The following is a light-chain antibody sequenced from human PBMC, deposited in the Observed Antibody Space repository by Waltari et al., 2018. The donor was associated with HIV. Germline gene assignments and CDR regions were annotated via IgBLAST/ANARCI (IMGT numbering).Light chain of an antibody. CDR1: QGVSDY. CDR2: DAS. J-gene: IGKJ4*01. V-gene: IGKV3-11*01. CDR3: QQRSNWRRSGLT. Sequence: EVVLTQSPATLSLSPGERANLSCRASQGVSDYLAWYQQKPGQAPRLLIYDASNRATGIPARFSGSGSGTDFTLTISSLEPEDFAVYYCQQRSNWRRSGLTFGGGTKVEIK.